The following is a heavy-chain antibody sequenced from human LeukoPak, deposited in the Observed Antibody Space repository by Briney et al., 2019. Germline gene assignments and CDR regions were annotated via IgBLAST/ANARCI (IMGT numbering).Heavy chain of an antibody. J-gene: IGHJ6*02. CDR2: INHSGST. CDR3: ARGGLRYFDWLPSMDV. CDR1: GGSFSGYY. D-gene: IGHD3-9*01. Sequence: SETLSLTCAVYGGSFSGYYWSWIRQPPGKGLEWIGEINHSGSTNYNPSLKSRVTISVDTSKNQFSLTLSSVTAADTAVYYCARGGLRYFDWLPSMDVWGQGTTVTVSS. V-gene: IGHV4-34*01.